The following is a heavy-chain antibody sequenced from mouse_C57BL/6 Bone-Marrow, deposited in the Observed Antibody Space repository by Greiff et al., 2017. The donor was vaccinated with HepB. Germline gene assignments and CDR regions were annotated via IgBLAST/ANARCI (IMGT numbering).Heavy chain of an antibody. V-gene: IGHV1-52*01. D-gene: IGHD1-1*01. Sequence: QVQLQQPGAELVRPGSSVKLSCKASGYTFTSYWMHWVKQRPIQGLEWIGNIDPSDSETHYNQKFKDKATLTVDKSYSTAYMQLSSLTSEDSAVYYCARLDYGSSYVGWYFDVWGTGTTVTVSS. CDR1: GYTFTSYW. CDR2: IDPSDSET. J-gene: IGHJ1*03. CDR3: ARLDYGSSYVGWYFDV.